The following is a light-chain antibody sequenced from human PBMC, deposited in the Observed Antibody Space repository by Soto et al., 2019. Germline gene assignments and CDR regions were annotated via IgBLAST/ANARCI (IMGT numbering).Light chain of an antibody. CDR1: NSNIGGNT. J-gene: IGLJ3*02. CDR3: ASWDDSLNGHWV. CDR2: NNS. Sequence: QSVLTQAPSASGTPGQRVTISCSGSNSNIGGNTVSWYHHLPGTAPKLLIFNNSQRPSGVPDRFSGSKSGTSASLDISGLQSEDEADYYCASWDDSLNGHWVFGGGTKLTVL. V-gene: IGLV1-44*01.